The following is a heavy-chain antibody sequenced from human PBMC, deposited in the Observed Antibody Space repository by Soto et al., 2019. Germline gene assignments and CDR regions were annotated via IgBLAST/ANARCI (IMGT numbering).Heavy chain of an antibody. J-gene: IGHJ2*01. Sequence: QLQLQESGSGLVKPSQTLSLTCAVSGGSISSGGYSWSWIRQPPGKGLEWIGYIFPCGSTYYNPSLKSRVTISIDNSKTLFSLRLTSVTAADTAVYYCASAGGSGSPDWYFDLWGRGTLVTVSS. V-gene: IGHV4-30-2*01. D-gene: IGHD1-26*01. CDR3: ASAGGSGSPDWYFDL. CDR1: GGSISSGGYS. CDR2: IFPCGST.